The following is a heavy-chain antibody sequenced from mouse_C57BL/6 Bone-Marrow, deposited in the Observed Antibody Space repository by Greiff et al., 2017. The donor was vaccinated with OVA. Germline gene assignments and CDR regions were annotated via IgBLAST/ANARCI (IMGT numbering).Heavy chain of an antibody. D-gene: IGHD2-3*01. V-gene: IGHV1-50*01. J-gene: IGHJ2*01. CDR1: GYTFTSYW. Sequence: QVQLQQPGAELVKPGASVKLSCKASGYTFTSYWMQWVKQRPGQGLEWIGEIDPSDSYTNYNQKFKGKATLTVDTSSSPAYMQLSILTSEDFAVYYSARYDGYSDDWGQGTTLTGSA. CDR2: IDPSDSYT. CDR3: ARYDGYSDD.